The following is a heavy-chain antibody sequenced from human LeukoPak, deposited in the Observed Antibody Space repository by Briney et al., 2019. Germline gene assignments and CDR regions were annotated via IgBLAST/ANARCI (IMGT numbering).Heavy chain of an antibody. Sequence: GGSLRLSCAASGYTFSTYWMHWVRQAPGKGLVWVSRITTDGRSTSYADSVKGRFTISRDNAKNTLYLQMNSLRAEDTAVYYCAGGSSSSFDFWGQGNLVTVSS. CDR2: ITTDGRST. CDR1: GYTFSTYW. D-gene: IGHD6-13*01. CDR3: AGGSSSSFDF. J-gene: IGHJ4*02. V-gene: IGHV3-74*01.